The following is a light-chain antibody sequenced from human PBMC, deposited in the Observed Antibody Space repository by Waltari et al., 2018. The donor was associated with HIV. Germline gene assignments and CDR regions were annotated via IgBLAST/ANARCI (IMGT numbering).Light chain of an antibody. CDR2: VGTGGIVG. CDR1: SGYSSLK. CDR3: RADHGSGSNFVYV. J-gene: IGLJ1*01. Sequence: QPVLTQPPTASASLGASFTLTCTLSSGYSSLKVDWYQQGPGKGPRFVMRVGTGGIVGSKGDGIPVRFSVLGSGLNRYLTIKSIQAEDEGDYHCRADHGSGSNFVYVSAPGTKVIVL. V-gene: IGLV9-49*01.